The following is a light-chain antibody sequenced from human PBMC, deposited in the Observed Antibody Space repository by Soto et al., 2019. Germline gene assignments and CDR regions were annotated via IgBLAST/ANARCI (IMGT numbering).Light chain of an antibody. CDR2: EVR. CDR1: TNDIGGYNY. CDR3: CSYTISATLV. V-gene: IGLV2-14*01. J-gene: IGLJ3*02. Sequence: QSALTRPASVPGSPGQSITISCSGTTNDIGGYNYVSWYQHHPGKVPKVIIYEVRNRPSGVSNRFSGSKSGNTASLTISGLQAEDEADYYCCSYTISATLVFGGGTKLTVL.